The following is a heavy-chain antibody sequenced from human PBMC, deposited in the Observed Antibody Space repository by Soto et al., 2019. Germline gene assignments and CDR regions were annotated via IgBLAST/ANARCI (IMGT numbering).Heavy chain of an antibody. CDR2: INHSGST. J-gene: IGHJ5*02. CDR3: AREILLWFGELLEFNWFDP. Sequence: SETLSLTCAVYGGSFSGYYWSWIRQPPGKGLEWIGEINHSGSTNYNPSLKSRVTISVDTSKNQFSLKLSSVTAANTAVYYCAREILLWFGELLEFNWFDPWGQGTLVTVSS. D-gene: IGHD3-10*01. CDR1: GGSFSGYY. V-gene: IGHV4-34*01.